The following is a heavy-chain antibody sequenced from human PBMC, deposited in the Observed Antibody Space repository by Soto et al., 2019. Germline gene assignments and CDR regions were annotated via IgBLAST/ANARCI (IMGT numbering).Heavy chain of an antibody. V-gene: IGHV4-34*01. CDR2: INHSGST. CDR1: GGSFSGYI. CDR3: ARGPITGSSYSGGWYYFDY. D-gene: IGHD1-26*01. J-gene: IGHJ4*02. Sequence: PSETLSLTCAVHGGSFSGYIWTWIRQPPGKGLQWIGQINHSGSTYYNPSLKSRVIISMHTSNDQFSLELTSVTAADTAVYYCARGPITGSSYSGGWYYFDYWGQGTQVTVSS.